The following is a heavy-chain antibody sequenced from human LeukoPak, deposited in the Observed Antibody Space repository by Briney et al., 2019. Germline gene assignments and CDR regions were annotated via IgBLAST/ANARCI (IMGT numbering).Heavy chain of an antibody. J-gene: IGHJ4*02. D-gene: IGHD6-19*01. CDR1: GGSISSSSYY. CDR2: IYYSGST. Sequence: TSETLSLTCTVSGGSISSSSYYWGWIRQPPGKGLEWIGSIYYSGSTYYNPSLKSRVTISVDTSKNQFSLKLSSVTAADTAVYYCARGLYSSGWYSFLDYWGQGTLVTVSS. V-gene: IGHV4-39*01. CDR3: ARGLYSSGWYSFLDY.